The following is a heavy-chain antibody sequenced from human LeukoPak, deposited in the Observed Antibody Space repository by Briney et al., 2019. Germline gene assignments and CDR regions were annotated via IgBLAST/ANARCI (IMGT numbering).Heavy chain of an antibody. CDR1: GFTFSSCA. J-gene: IGHJ4*02. CDR3: AKGTEYSSSWYKEALDY. D-gene: IGHD6-13*01. Sequence: GGSLRLSCTASGFTFSSCAMSWVRQAPGKGLEWVSVISAAASTSYADSVKGRFTISRDNSQNTLYLQMNSLRAEDAAVYYCAKGTEYSSSWYKEALDYWGQGALVTVSS. V-gene: IGHV3-23*01. CDR2: ISAAAST.